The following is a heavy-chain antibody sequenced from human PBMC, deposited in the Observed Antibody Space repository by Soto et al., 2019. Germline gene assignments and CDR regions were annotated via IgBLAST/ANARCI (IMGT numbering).Heavy chain of an antibody. J-gene: IGHJ4*02. CDR1: GFTLTNYW. CDR2: IKEDGSET. D-gene: IGHD3-22*01. Sequence: EVQLVESGGSLVQPGGSLRLSCAASGFTLTNYWMTWVRQAPGKGLEWVANIKEDGSETNYVDSVKGRFTISRDNARNSLYLQMNSLRAEDTAVYYCARDDTPHFESNGYYYDAMDYWGQGTLVTVSS. V-gene: IGHV3-7*04. CDR3: ARDDTPHFESNGYYYDAMDY.